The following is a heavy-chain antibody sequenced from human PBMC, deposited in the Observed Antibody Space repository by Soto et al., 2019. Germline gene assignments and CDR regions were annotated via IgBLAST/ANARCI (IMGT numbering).Heavy chain of an antibody. Sequence: EVQLVESGGGLVQPGGSLRLSCAVSGFSFGNYWMSWVRQAPGKRLEWLASIKEDGSERYYLDSVKGRFTISRDNAKDSLSLQMNGLRGEDTAFYYCARDVGPVTIFGEALSGYFDFWGQGTLVTVSS. CDR1: GFSFGNYW. J-gene: IGHJ4*02. D-gene: IGHD3-3*01. V-gene: IGHV3-7*03. CDR2: IKEDGSER. CDR3: ARDVGPVTIFGEALSGYFDF.